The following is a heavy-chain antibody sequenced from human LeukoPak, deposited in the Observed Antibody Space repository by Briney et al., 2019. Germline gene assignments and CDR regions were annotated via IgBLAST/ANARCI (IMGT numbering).Heavy chain of an antibody. J-gene: IGHJ4*02. CDR1: GFTFGNHW. Sequence: PGGSLRLSCAASGFTFGNHWMTWVRQAPGKGLEWVATIKEDGSEKYYVDSVKGRFTISRDNAKSSLYLQMNSLSAEDMALYYCARGSGWFLYWGQGTLVTVSS. CDR2: IKEDGSEK. D-gene: IGHD6-19*01. CDR3: ARGSGWFLY. V-gene: IGHV3-7*04.